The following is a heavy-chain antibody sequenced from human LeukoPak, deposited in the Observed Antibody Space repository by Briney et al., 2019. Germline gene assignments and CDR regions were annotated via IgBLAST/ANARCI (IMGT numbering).Heavy chain of an antibody. V-gene: IGHV3-23*01. CDR1: GFTFSSYA. CDR3: ASATPIVVVTATPDFDY. J-gene: IGHJ4*02. Sequence: PGGSLRLSCAASGFTFSSYAMSWVRQAPGKGLEWVSAISGSGGSTYYADSVKGRFTISRDNSKNTLYLQMNSLRAEDTAVYYCASATPIVVVTATPDFDYWGQGTLVTVSS. CDR2: ISGSGGST. D-gene: IGHD2-21*02.